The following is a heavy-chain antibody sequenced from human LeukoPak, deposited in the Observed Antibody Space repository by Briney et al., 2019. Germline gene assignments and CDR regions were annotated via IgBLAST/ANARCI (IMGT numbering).Heavy chain of an antibody. J-gene: IGHJ3*02. V-gene: IGHV3-66*01. Sequence: TGGSLRLSCAASGFTVSSNYMSWVRQAPGKGLEWVSVIYSDGSTYYADSVKGRFTISRDNSKNTLYLQMNSLRAEDTAVYYCASNQDYDFWSGYYLGSDVFDIWGQGTMVTVSS. CDR2: IYSDGST. CDR3: ASNQDYDFWSGYYLGSDVFDI. D-gene: IGHD3-3*01. CDR1: GFTVSSNY.